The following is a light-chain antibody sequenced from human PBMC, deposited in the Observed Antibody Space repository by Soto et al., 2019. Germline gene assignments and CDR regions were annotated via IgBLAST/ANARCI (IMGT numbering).Light chain of an antibody. CDR2: DVI. CDR1: SSDVGTYTH. CDR3: CSYAGSYTHV. V-gene: IGLV2-11*01. J-gene: IGLJ1*01. Sequence: QSALTQPRSVSGSPGQSVTISCTGTSSDVGTYTHVSWYQQHPGKAPKLIIYDVIKRPSGVPDRFSGSKSGNTASLTISGLQAEDEADYYCCSYAGSYTHVFGTGTKVTV.